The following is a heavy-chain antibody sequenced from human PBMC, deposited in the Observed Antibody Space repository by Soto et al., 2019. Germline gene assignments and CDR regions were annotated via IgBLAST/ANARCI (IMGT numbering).Heavy chain of an antibody. J-gene: IGHJ6*02. V-gene: IGHV3-23*01. CDR2: ISGSGGST. D-gene: IGHD6-13*01. CDR1: GFTFSSYA. Sequence: GGSLRLSCAASGFTFSSYAMSWVRQAPGKGLEWVSAISGSGGSTYYADSVKGRFTISGDNSKNTLYLQMNSLRAEDTAVYYCAKSALSGIAAAGTYYGMDVWGQGTTVTVSS. CDR3: AKSALSGIAAAGTYYGMDV.